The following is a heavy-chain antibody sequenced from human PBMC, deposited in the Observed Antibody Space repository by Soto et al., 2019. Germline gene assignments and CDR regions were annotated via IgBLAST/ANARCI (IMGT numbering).Heavy chain of an antibody. D-gene: IGHD6-6*01. CDR3: ARSVSFVTPRPDY. CDR2: INPNSGDT. CDR1: GYTFTDYY. V-gene: IGHV1-2*02. J-gene: IGHJ4*02. Sequence: ESSVKVSCKASGYTFTDYYMHWVRQAPGQGLECMGWINPNSGDTNYAQKFQGRVTLTRDTSISTAYMEVSRLRSDDTAVYYCARSVSFVTPRPDYWGQGTLVTVSS.